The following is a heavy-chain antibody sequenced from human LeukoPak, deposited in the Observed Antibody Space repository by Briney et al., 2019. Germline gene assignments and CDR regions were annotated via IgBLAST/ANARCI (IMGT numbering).Heavy chain of an antibody. J-gene: IGHJ4*02. D-gene: IGHD3-3*01. CDR1: GFTFSSYA. Sequence: GGSLRLSCAASGFTFSSYAMHWVRQAPGKGLEWVAVISYDGSNKYYADSVKGRFTISRDNSKNTLYLQMNSLRAEDTAVYYCARGDFWSGPADYWSQGTLVTVSS. CDR3: ARGDFWSGPADY. CDR2: ISYDGSNK. V-gene: IGHV3-30-3*01.